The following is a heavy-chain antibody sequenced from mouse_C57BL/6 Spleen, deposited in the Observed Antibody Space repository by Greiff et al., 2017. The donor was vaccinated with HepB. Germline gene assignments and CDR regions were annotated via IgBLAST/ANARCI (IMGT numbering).Heavy chain of an antibody. Sequence: QVQLKQSGAELVRPGASVTLSCKASGYTFTDYEMHWVKQTPVHGLEWIGAIDPETGGTAYNQKFKGKAILTADKSSSTAYMELRSLTSEDSAVYYCTRSDYYGSFDYWGQGTTLTVSS. CDR1: GYTFTDYE. CDR2: IDPETGGT. CDR3: TRSDYYGSFDY. J-gene: IGHJ2*01. V-gene: IGHV1-15*01. D-gene: IGHD1-1*01.